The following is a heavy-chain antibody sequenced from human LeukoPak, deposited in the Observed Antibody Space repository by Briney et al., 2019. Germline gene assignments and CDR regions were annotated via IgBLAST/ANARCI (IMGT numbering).Heavy chain of an antibody. CDR2: IYSSGST. J-gene: IGHJ4*02. Sequence: GGSLRLSCAASGFSVSSNYMSWVRQAPGKGLEWVSVIYSSGSTYYADSVKGRFTISRDNSKNTLHLQMNTLRAEDTAVYYCGSRVATAGSVDYWGQGTQVTVSS. V-gene: IGHV3-53*01. D-gene: IGHD6-13*01. CDR1: GFSVSSNY. CDR3: GSRVATAGSVDY.